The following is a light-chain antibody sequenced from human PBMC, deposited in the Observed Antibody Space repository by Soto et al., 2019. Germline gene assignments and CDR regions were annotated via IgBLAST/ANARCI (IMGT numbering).Light chain of an antibody. J-gene: IGKJ1*01. V-gene: IGKV3-20*01. CDR1: QSVSSSY. Sequence: EIVMTQSPATLSVSPGDRATLSCRASQSVSSSYLAWYQQKPGQAPRLLIYRTSNRATGIPDRFSGSGSGTDFTLTISRLEPEDFAVYWCQQYDSSPRTFGQGTKVDIK. CDR3: QQYDSSPRT. CDR2: RTS.